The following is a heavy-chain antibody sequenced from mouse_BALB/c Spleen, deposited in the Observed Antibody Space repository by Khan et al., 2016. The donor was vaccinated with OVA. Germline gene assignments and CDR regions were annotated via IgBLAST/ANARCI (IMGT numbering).Heavy chain of an antibody. V-gene: IGHV2-3*01. CDR3: AKAFLLRHCDH. D-gene: IGHD1-1*01. CDR2: IWGDGST. J-gene: IGHJ1*01. Sequence: QVQLKESGPGLVAPSQSLSITCTVSGLSLTRNGVSWVRQPPGKGLEWLGVIWGDGSTNYHSALISRLNINKDNTRSQVVLKLNRRQTDDTATYSCAKAFLLRHCDHWGAGTTVTVSS. CDR1: GLSLTRNG.